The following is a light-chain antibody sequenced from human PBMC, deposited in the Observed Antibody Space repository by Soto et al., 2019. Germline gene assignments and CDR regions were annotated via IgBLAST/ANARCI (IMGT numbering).Light chain of an antibody. Sequence: EIVLTQSPATLSVSPGERVTLSCRASESVDINLAWYQQKPGQAPMLLIYGASTRATDMPGTFSGRGSETEFTLTISRLQSEDFAVYYCQQYKNWPRTFGQGTKVEIK. CDR2: GAS. J-gene: IGKJ1*01. V-gene: IGKV3-15*01. CDR1: ESVDIN. CDR3: QQYKNWPRT.